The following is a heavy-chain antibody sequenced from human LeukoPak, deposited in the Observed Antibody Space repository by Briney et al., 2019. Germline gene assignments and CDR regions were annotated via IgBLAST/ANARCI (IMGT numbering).Heavy chain of an antibody. CDR3: ARGEWYSSSWYYFDY. V-gene: IGHV4-59*01. CDR2: IYYSGST. J-gene: IGHJ4*02. D-gene: IGHD6-13*01. Sequence: SETLSLTCTVSGGSISSYYWSWIRQPPGKGLEWIGYIYYSGSTNYNPSLKSRVTISVDTSKNQFSLKLSSVAAADTAVYYCARGEWYSSSWYYFDYWGQGTLVTVSS. CDR1: GGSISSYY.